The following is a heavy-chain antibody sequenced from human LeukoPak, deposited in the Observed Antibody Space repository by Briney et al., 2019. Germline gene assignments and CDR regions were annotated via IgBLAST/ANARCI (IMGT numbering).Heavy chain of an antibody. J-gene: IGHJ4*02. V-gene: IGHV4-38-2*02. D-gene: IGHD3-3*01. Sequence: SETLSLTCTVSGYSISSGYYWGWIRQPPGKGLEWIGSIYHSGSTYYNPSLKSRVTISVDRSKNQFSLKLSSVTAADTAVYYCARGPNYDFWSGYSFDYWGQGSLVTVSS. CDR3: ARGPNYDFWSGYSFDY. CDR1: GYSISSGYY. CDR2: IYHSGST.